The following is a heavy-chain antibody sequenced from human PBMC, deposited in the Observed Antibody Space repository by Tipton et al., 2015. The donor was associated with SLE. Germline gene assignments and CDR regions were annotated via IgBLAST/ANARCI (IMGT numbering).Heavy chain of an antibody. CDR1: GFTFRTYS. CDR2: VSGGGGST. CDR3: AKDRFCGGGTCLRSYFDS. J-gene: IGHJ4*02. Sequence: SLRLSCAASGFTFRTYSLSWVRQAPGKGLEWVATVSGGGGSTSYVQSVRGRFTISRDNSNNILHLQMSSLRVDDTAMYFCAKDRFCGGGTCLRSYFDSWGQGTLVTVSS. D-gene: IGHD2-21*01. V-gene: IGHV3-23*01.